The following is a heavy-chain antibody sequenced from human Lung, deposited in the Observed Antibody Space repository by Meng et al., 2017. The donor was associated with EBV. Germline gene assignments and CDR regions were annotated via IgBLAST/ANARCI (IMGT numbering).Heavy chain of an antibody. D-gene: IGHD3-22*01. CDR3: ARVGYYYDRSGPYAAAFDN. J-gene: IGHJ4*02. CDR1: GGSISSSNW. Sequence: VQRQESGQGLVKPSGTLSLTCAFSGGSISSSNWWSWVRQPPGKGLEWIGEIYHSGSTNHNPSLKSRVTISVDKSKNQFSLKLSSVTAADTAVYYCARVGYYYDRSGPYAAAFDNWGQGTLVTVSS. CDR2: IYHSGST. V-gene: IGHV4-4*02.